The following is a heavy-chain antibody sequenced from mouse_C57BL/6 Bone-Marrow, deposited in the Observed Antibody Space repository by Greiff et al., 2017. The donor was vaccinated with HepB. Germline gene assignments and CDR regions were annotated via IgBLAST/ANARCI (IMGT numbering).Heavy chain of an antibody. D-gene: IGHD1-1*01. J-gene: IGHJ3*01. CDR3: ARNGSSYSWFAY. CDR2: IDPSDSYT. Sequence: QVQLQQPGAELVRPGPSVKLSCKASGYTFTSYWMHWVKQRPGQGLEWIGVIDPSDSYTNYNQKFKGKATLTVDTSSSTAYMQLSSLTSEDSAVYYCARNGSSYSWFAYWGQGTLVTVSA. CDR1: GYTFTSYW. V-gene: IGHV1-59*01.